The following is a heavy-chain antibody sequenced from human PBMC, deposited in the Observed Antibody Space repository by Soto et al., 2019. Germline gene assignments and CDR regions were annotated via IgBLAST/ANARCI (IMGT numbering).Heavy chain of an antibody. D-gene: IGHD3-9*01. V-gene: IGHV1-18*04. Sequence: ASVKVSCKASGYTFTSYGISWVRQAPGQGLEWMGWISAYNGNTNYAQKLQGRVTMTTDTSTSTAYMELRSLRSADTDLSYCPRDDYDIFPGPWGQGTLVTVSS. J-gene: IGHJ5*02. CDR1: GYTFTSYG. CDR2: ISAYNGNT. CDR3: PRDDYDIFPGP.